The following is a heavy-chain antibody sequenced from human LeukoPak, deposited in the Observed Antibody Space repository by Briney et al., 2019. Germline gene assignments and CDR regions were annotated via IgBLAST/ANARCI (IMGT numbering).Heavy chain of an antibody. CDR2: INHSRST. CDR3: ARGRGIAVAGRTKNFDY. D-gene: IGHD6-19*01. V-gene: IGHV4-34*01. CDR1: GGSFSGYY. Sequence: SETLSLACAVYGGSFSGYYWSWIRQPPGKGLEWIGEINHSRSTNYNPSLKSRVTISVDTSKNQFSLKLSSVTAADTAVYYCARGRGIAVAGRTKNFDYWGQGTLVTVSS. J-gene: IGHJ4*02.